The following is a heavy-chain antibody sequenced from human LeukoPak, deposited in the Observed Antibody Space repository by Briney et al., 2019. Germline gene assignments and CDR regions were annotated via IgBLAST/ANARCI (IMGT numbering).Heavy chain of an antibody. V-gene: IGHV1-69*05. CDR1: GGTFSSYA. CDR2: IIPIFGTA. D-gene: IGHD3-22*01. Sequence: SVKVSCKASGGTFSSYAISWVRQAPGQGLELMGRIIPIFGTANYAQKFQGRVTITTDESTSTAYMELSSLRSEDTAVYYCAARSGYYPDAFDIWGQGTMVTVSS. CDR3: AARSGYYPDAFDI. J-gene: IGHJ3*02.